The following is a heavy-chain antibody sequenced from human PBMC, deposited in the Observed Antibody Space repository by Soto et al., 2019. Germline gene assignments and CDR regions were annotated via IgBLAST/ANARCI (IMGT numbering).Heavy chain of an antibody. J-gene: IGHJ4*02. V-gene: IGHV3-23*01. CDR3: ATEGAKTTWNFDY. D-gene: IGHD1-1*01. CDR2: VSPHGANT. CDR1: GFTFGSCG. Sequence: EVQLLESGGDLVQPGGSLRLSCVASGFTFGSCGMNWVRQAPGKGLDWVAGVSPHGANTYYADSVRGRFIISRDDSRNTVSLDMNSLRGDDSAVYYCATEGAKTTWNFDYWGQGTVVTVSS.